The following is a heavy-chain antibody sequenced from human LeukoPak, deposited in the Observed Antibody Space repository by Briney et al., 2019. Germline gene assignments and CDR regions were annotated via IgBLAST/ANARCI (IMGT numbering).Heavy chain of an antibody. Sequence: SETLSLTCTVSGGSISSYYWSWIRQPPGKGLEGIGYIYYSGSTNYNPSLKSRVTISVDTSKNQFSLKLSSVTAADTAVYYCARGGDSSWYYWFDPWGQGTLVTVSS. CDR1: GGSISSYY. J-gene: IGHJ5*02. V-gene: IGHV4-59*01. CDR2: IYYSGST. D-gene: IGHD6-13*01. CDR3: ARGGDSSWYYWFDP.